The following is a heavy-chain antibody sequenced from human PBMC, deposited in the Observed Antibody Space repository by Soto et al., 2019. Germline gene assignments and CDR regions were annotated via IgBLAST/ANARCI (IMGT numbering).Heavy chain of an antibody. Sequence: SETLSVTCTVSAGSVSSGSYYWSWIGQPPGKGLEWIGYLYYSGGTNYNPSLMSRVSISVDTTKNQFSLKLSSVTAADTAVYYCARVYYDILTGYSIKYFDYCRRGTLDAASS. CDR2: LYYSGGT. CDR1: AGSVSSGSYY. V-gene: IGHV4-61*01. CDR3: ARVYYDILTGYSIKYFDY. J-gene: IGHJ4*02. D-gene: IGHD3-9*01.